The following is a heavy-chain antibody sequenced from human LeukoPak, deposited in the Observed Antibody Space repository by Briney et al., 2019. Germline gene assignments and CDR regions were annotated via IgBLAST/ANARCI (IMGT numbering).Heavy chain of an antibody. J-gene: IGHJ4*02. V-gene: IGHV3-30*02. CDR2: IRFDGSNK. CDR1: GITFNTYG. D-gene: IGHD3/OR15-3a*01. Sequence: GGSLRLSCAVSGITFNTYGIHWVRQAPGKGLEWVAFIRFDGSNKYYADSVKGRFTISRDNSKNSVFLQMNSLRAEDTAVYYCAREGLGTDYFDYWGQGTLVTVSS. CDR3: AREGLGTDYFDY.